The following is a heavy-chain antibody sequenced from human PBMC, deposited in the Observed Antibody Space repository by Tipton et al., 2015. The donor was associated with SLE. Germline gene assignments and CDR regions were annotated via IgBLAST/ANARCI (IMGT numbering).Heavy chain of an antibody. CDR2: IYYSGST. V-gene: IGHV4-59*11. CDR3: ARVGYSGTSPYYYYYMDV. CDR1: GGSISGHY. Sequence: TLSLTCTVSGGSISGHYWSWIRQPPGKGLEWIGYIYYSGSTNYNPSLKSRVTISVDTSKNQFSLNLSSVTAADTAIYYCARVGYSGTSPYYYYYMDVWGKGTTVTVSS. D-gene: IGHD1-26*01. J-gene: IGHJ6*03.